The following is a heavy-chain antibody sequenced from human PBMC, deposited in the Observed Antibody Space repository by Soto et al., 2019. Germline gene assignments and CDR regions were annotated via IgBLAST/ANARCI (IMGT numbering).Heavy chain of an antibody. CDR1: GGTFNSYA. J-gene: IGHJ3*02. Sequence: SVKVSCKASGGTFNSYAISWVRQAPGQGLEWMGGIVPIVDTSTYAQKFQGRVTITADESTSTAYMELSSLRSDDTAIYYCVRVLSAFDIWGQGTMVTVSS. CDR2: IVPIVDTS. V-gene: IGHV1-69*13. CDR3: VRVLSAFDI.